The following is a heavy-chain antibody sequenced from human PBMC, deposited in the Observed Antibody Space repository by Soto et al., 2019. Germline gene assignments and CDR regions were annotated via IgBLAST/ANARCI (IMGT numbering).Heavy chain of an antibody. CDR1: GLIFSDYH. CDR2: IRRKANSYTT. D-gene: IGHD6-19*01. J-gene: IGHJ6*02. V-gene: IGHV3-72*01. Sequence: EVQLVESGGGLVQPGGSLRLSCAASGLIFSDYHMAWVRQAPGKGLEWVGRIRRKANSYTTEYAASVKGRFTISRDDSKNSLDLQMNILKSEDTAVYYCAMLGGWSGGSSGMDVWGQGTTVTVSS. CDR3: AMLGGWSGGSSGMDV.